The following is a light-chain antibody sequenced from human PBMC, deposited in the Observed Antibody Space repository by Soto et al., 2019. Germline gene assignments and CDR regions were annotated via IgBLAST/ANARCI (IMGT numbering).Light chain of an antibody. CDR1: QSINNY. Sequence: EIVLTQSPVTLSLSPGERATLSCRASQSINNYLAWYQQKPGQAPRLLLYDASTRATGIPARFSGSGSGTAFTLTISSLEPEDFAVYYCQQRRNWPPTFGQGTKVDIK. CDR2: DAS. V-gene: IGKV3-11*01. CDR3: QQRRNWPPT. J-gene: IGKJ1*01.